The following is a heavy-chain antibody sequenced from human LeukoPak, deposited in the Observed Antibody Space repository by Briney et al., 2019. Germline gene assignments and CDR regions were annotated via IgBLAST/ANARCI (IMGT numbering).Heavy chain of an antibody. J-gene: IGHJ4*02. V-gene: IGHV5-51*01. CDR3: ARRDYDIWSGSSPNFDF. CDR2: IYPDDSDT. D-gene: IGHD3-3*01. Sequence: AGESLKISCKGSGYSFTSYWIAWVRQMPGKGLEWMGIIYPDDSDTRYSPSFQGQVTISADKSISTAYLQWSSLKASDTAMYYCARRDYDIWSGSSPNFDFWGQGTLVTVSS. CDR1: GYSFTSYW.